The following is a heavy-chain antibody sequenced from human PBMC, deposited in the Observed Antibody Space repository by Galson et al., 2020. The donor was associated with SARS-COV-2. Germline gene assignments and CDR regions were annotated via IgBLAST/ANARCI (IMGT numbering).Heavy chain of an antibody. D-gene: IGHD3-22*01. CDR2: IYPGDSDT. CDR1: GYTFSSFW. CDR3: ARRRPSNYCDNSGRRAFDI. J-gene: IGHJ3*02. V-gene: IGHV5-51*01. Sequence: GASLKISCEGYGYTFSSFWIAWVRQMPGKGLEWMGNIYPGDSDTKYSPSFEGQVTISADKSFSTAYLQWNSLKASDTAMYYCARRRPSNYCDNSGRRAFDIWGQGTMVTVSS.